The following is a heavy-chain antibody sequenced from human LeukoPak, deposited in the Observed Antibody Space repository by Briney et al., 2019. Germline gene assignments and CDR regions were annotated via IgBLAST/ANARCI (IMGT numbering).Heavy chain of an antibody. CDR1: GGSISSYY. CDR2: IYYSGST. V-gene: IGHV4-59*01. CDR3: ARGDSSGWYYPGNWFDP. Sequence: SETLSLTCTVSGGSISSYYWSWIRQPPGKGLEWIGYIYYSGSTNYNPSLKSRVTTSVDTSKNQFSLKLSSVTAADTAVYYCARGDSSGWYYPGNWFDPWGQGTLVTVSS. J-gene: IGHJ5*02. D-gene: IGHD6-19*01.